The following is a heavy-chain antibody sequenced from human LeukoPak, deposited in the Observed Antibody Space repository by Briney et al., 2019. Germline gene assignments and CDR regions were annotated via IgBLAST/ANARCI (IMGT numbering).Heavy chain of an antibody. CDR3: ARDGIVGATRGNWFDP. J-gene: IGHJ5*02. CDR1: AFIFSGHW. CDR2: IKEDGSER. Sequence: PGGSLRLSCEGSAFIFSGHWMNWVRQTPGKGLEWVASIKEDGSERQYVDSVKGRFSISRDNAKNTLYLQMNSLRAEDTAVYYCARDGIVGATRGNWFDPWGQGTLVTVSS. V-gene: IGHV3-7*01. D-gene: IGHD1-26*01.